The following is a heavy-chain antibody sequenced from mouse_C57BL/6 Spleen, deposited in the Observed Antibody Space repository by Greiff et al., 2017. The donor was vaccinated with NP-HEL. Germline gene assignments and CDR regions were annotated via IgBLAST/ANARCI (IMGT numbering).Heavy chain of an antibody. CDR2: ISYDGSN. D-gene: IGHD2-1*01. Sequence: EVKLQESGPGLVKPSQSLSLTCSVTGYSITSGYYWNWIRQFPGNKLEWMGYISYDGSNNYNPSLKNRISITRDTSKNQFFLKLNSVTTEDTATYYCASLIYYGNYNYWGQGTTLTVSS. CDR1: GYSITSGYY. J-gene: IGHJ2*01. V-gene: IGHV3-6*01. CDR3: ASLIYYGNYNY.